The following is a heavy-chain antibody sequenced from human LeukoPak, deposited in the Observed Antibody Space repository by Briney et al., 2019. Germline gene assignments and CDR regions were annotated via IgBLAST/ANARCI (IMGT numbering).Heavy chain of an antibody. D-gene: IGHD2-21*01. Sequence: SQTLSLTCAISGDSVSSNSAAWNWIRQSPSRGLEWLGRTYYRTKWYNDYAVSVKSRITINPDTSKNQFSLQLNSVTPEDTAVYYCARILVAGESLAPRPPYGMDVWGQGTTVTVSS. V-gene: IGHV6-1*01. CDR2: TYYRTKWYN. CDR3: ARILVAGESLAPRPPYGMDV. CDR1: GDSVSSNSAA. J-gene: IGHJ6*02.